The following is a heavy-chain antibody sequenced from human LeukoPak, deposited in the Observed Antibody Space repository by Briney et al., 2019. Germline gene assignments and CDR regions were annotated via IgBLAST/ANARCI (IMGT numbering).Heavy chain of an antibody. Sequence: GGSLRLSCAASGFNVSSNYMSWVRQAPGKGLEWVSVIYSGGSTYYADSVKGRFTISRDNSKHTLYLQMNSLRAEDTAVYYCARDGFFSNWFDYWGQGTLVTVSS. D-gene: IGHD3-10*01. CDR1: GFNVSSNY. V-gene: IGHV3-53*01. J-gene: IGHJ4*02. CDR2: IYSGGST. CDR3: ARDGFFSNWFDY.